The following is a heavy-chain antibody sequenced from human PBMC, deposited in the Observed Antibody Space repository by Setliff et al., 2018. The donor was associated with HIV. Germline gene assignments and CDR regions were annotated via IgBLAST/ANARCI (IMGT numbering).Heavy chain of an antibody. V-gene: IGHV3-15*01. Sequence: PGGPLRLSCAASGFTFSNYAMTWVRQAPGKGLEWVGHIKSKTDGGTTDYAAPVKGRFTISRDDSKTTLYLQMNSLKTEDTAVYYCTTEDPWLRFGHWGQGTLVTVSS. J-gene: IGHJ5*02. D-gene: IGHD5-12*01. CDR1: GFTFSNYA. CDR3: TTEDPWLRFGH. CDR2: IKSKTDGGTT.